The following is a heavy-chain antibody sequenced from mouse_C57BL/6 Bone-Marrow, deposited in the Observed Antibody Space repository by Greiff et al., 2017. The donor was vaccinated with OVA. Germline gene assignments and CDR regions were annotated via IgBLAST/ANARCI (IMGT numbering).Heavy chain of an antibody. V-gene: IGHV1-85*01. CDR1: GYTFTSYD. J-gene: IGHJ3*01. D-gene: IGHD4-1*01. CDR3: ARSPNWDPFAY. Sequence: VQGVESGPELVKPGASVKLSCKASGYTFTSYDINWVKQRPGQGLEWIGWIYPRDGSTKYNEKFKGKATLTVDTSSSTAYMELHSLTSEDSAVYFCARSPNWDPFAYWGQGTLVTVSA. CDR2: IYPRDGST.